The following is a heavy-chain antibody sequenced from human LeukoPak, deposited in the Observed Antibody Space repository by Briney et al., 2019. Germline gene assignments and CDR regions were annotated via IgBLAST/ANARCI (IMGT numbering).Heavy chain of an antibody. CDR1: GGSISSGGYY. CDR2: IYYSGST. Sequence: PSETLSLTCTVSGGSISSGGYYWSWIRQHPGKGLEWIGYIYYSGSTYYNPSLKSRVTISVDTSKSQFSLKLSSVTAADTAVYYCARVVRYCSSTSCGYFDYWGQGTLVTVSS. D-gene: IGHD2-2*01. J-gene: IGHJ4*02. CDR3: ARVVRYCSSTSCGYFDY. V-gene: IGHV4-31*03.